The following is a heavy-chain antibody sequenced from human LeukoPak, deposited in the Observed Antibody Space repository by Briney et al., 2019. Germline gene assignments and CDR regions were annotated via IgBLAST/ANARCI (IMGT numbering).Heavy chain of an antibody. Sequence: SVSVSCTASGGTFSSYAISWVRQAPGQGLEWMGGIIPIFGTANYAQKFQGRVTITADESTSTAYMELSSLGSEDTAVYYCARSGYCRGGSCRNWFDPWGQGTLVTVSS. CDR3: ARSGYCRGGSCRNWFDP. CDR2: IIPIFGTA. D-gene: IGHD2-15*01. J-gene: IGHJ5*02. V-gene: IGHV1-69*01. CDR1: GGTFSSYA.